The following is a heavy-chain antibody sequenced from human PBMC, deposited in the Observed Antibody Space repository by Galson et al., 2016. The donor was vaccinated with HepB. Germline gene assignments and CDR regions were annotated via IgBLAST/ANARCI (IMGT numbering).Heavy chain of an antibody. CDR2: ISSSGRNT. CDR3: AKADQSSYFDY. D-gene: IGHD2-2*01. CDR1: GASITSSHW. V-gene: IGHV3-23*01. Sequence: ETLSLTCAVSGASITSSHWWSWVRQPPGKGLEWVSSISSSGRNTYYAESVKGRFTISRDNSLNTLYLHMHNLRAEDTAVYYCAKADQSSYFDYWGQGTLVTVSS. J-gene: IGHJ4*02.